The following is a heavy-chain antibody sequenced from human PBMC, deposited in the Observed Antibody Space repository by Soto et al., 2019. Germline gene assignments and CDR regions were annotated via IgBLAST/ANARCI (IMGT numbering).Heavy chain of an antibody. Sequence: GGSLRPSCPASGFTFSNYWMNWVRQAPGKGLEWVANIKQDGSEKYYVDSVKGRFSISRDNAKNSLYLQMDSLRAEDTAVYHCARVTETGHKKFDYWGQGTLGTVSS. CDR2: IKQDGSEK. D-gene: IGHD2-21*02. CDR1: GFTFSNYW. CDR3: ARVTETGHKKFDY. J-gene: IGHJ4*02. V-gene: IGHV3-7*05.